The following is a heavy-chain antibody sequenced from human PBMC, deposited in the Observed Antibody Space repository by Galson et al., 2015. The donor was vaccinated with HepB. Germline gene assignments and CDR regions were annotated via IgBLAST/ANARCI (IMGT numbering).Heavy chain of an antibody. CDR3: AKNGGYCTSTSCATLDY. J-gene: IGHJ4*02. Sequence: SLRLSCAVSGFTFSTYAMSWFRQAPGKGLEWVSGISGGGSTTYYADSVRGRFTISRDNSKNTLFVQMNSLTVEDTAVYFCAKNGGYCTSTSCATLDYWGQGTLVTVSS. D-gene: IGHD2-2*01. CDR1: GFTFSTYA. CDR2: ISGGGSTT. V-gene: IGHV3-23*01.